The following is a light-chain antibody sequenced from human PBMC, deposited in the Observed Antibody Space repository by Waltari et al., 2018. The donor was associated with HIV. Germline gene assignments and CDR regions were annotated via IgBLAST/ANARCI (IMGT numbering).Light chain of an antibody. CDR3: QSYDSSLRV. CDR1: SSNSGAGYD. V-gene: IGLV1-40*01. CDR2: DNI. Sequence: QSVLTQPPSVSGAPGQRVTISCTGSSSNSGAGYDVHWYQQLPGTAPKLLIYDNINRPSWVPDRFSGSRSGTSASLAITALQAEDEADYYCQSYDSSLRVFGGGTKLTVL. J-gene: IGLJ3*02.